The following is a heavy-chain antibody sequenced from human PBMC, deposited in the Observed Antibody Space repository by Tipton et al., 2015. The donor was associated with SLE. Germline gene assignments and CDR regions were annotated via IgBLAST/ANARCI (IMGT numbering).Heavy chain of an antibody. D-gene: IGHD3-3*01. J-gene: IGHJ4*02. CDR3: ARDPYDSWSDYQATFDY. Sequence: TLSLTCTVSGGSISSYYWSWIRQPPGKGLEWIGYIYYGGGTNYNPSLKSRVTMSIDPSKNQFSLKLSSVTAADTAVYYCARDPYDSWSDYQATFDYWGQGTLVTVSP. CDR1: GGSISSYY. CDR2: IYYGGGT. V-gene: IGHV4-59*12.